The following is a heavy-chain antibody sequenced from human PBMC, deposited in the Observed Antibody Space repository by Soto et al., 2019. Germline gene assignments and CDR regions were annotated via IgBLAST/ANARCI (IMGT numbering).Heavy chain of an antibody. D-gene: IGHD2-15*01. Sequence: PSETLSLTCAVYGGSFSGYYWGWIRQPPGKGQERIGSIYYSGSTYYNPSLKSRVTISVDTSKNQFSLKLSSVTAADTAVYYCARQGAGYCSGGAWCYYYGMDVWGQGTTVTVSS. CDR2: IYYSGST. J-gene: IGHJ6*02. CDR3: ARQGAGYCSGGAWCYYYGMDV. CDR1: GGSFSGYY. V-gene: IGHV4-39*01.